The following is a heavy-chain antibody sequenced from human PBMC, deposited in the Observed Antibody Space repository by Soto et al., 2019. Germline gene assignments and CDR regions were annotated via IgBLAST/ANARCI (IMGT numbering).Heavy chain of an antibody. J-gene: IGHJ6*02. CDR3: ARDPGYRKDVRV. V-gene: IGHV3-66*01. D-gene: IGHD5-12*01. Sequence: EVQVVESGGGLVQPGGSLRLSCAASGFTVSSDYMSWVRQAPGKGLEWVSVIYSGGTTYYADSVKGRFTISRDNSKNTLYLQMNSLRAEDTAVYYSARDPGYRKDVRVWGQGTTVTVSS. CDR2: IYSGGTT. CDR1: GFTVSSDY.